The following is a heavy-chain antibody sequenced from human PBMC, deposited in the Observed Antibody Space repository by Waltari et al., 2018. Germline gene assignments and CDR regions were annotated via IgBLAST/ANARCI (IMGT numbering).Heavy chain of an antibody. D-gene: IGHD3-16*01. Sequence: EVQLLESGGGLVQPGGSLRLSCAASGFTFSTYSMSWVRQVPGKGLEWVSSISGSGTGTYYADSVEVRFTISRDNSKNTLSLQMNSLRAEDTALYYCATFKGDYWGQGTLVTVSS. V-gene: IGHV3-23*01. J-gene: IGHJ4*02. CDR3: ATFKGDY. CDR1: GFTFSTYS. CDR2: ISGSGTGT.